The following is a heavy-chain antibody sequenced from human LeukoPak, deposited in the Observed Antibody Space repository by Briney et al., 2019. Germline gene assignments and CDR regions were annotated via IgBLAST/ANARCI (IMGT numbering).Heavy chain of an antibody. Sequence: KTSETLSLTCTVSGGSVSSGTYYWSWIRQPPGKGLEWVGYIYYSGSTNYNPSLKSRVTMSVDTSRNQFSLKLSSVTAADTAVYYCASYYDSGSYYNMGTYYFDYWGQGTLVTVSS. CDR2: IYYSGST. CDR1: GGSVSSGTYY. V-gene: IGHV4-61*01. D-gene: IGHD3-10*01. J-gene: IGHJ4*02. CDR3: ASYYDSGSYYNMGTYYFDY.